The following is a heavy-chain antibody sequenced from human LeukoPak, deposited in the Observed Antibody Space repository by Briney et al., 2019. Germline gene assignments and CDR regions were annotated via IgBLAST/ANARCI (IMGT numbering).Heavy chain of an antibody. Sequence: SGGSLRLSCAASGFTFSSYWMTWVRQAPGKGLEWVANIKQDGGESYYVDSVKGRFTISRENAKNSLYLQMNNLRAEDTAVYYCAREYCTNGVCWFDPWGQGTLVTVSS. J-gene: IGHJ5*02. CDR3: AREYCTNGVCWFDP. CDR2: IKQDGGES. D-gene: IGHD2-8*01. V-gene: IGHV3-7*03. CDR1: GFTFSSYW.